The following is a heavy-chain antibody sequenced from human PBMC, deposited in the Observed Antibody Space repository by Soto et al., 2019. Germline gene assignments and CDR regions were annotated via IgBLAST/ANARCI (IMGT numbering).Heavy chain of an antibody. J-gene: IGHJ4*01. CDR1: GGSISSESFY. CDR2: ISHGGNT. CDR3: ATKTVAVAGLD. D-gene: IGHD6-13*01. Sequence: QVQLQESGPGLVKPSGTLSLTCSVSGGSISSESFYWSWVRQHPGKGLEWIGEISHGGNTNYNPSLKSLATISLDKSNNQFSLSLSFVTAADTALYYCATKTVAVAGLDWGHGTPVTVSS. V-gene: IGHV4-4*02.